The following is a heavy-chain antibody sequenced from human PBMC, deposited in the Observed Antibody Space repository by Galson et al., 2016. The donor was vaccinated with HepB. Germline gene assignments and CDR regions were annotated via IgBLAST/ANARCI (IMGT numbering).Heavy chain of an antibody. V-gene: IGHV3-21*04. Sequence: SLRLSCAASGFPFNRYSMNWVRQAPGKGLEWVASISRSGSDIYYADSVKGRFIISRDNGQNSLSLQINRLRAEETALYYCARERSYGYEPHDASDMWGPGTMVTVSS. D-gene: IGHD5-18*01. CDR3: ARERSYGYEPHDASDM. J-gene: IGHJ3*02. CDR1: GFPFNRYS. CDR2: ISRSGSDI.